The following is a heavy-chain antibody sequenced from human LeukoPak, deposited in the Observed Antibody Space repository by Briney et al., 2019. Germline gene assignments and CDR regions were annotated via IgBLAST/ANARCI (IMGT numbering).Heavy chain of an antibody. CDR2: ISNTGGST. Sequence: GGSLRLSCAASGFSFNTYAMSWVRQAPGKGLEWVSAISNTGGSTHYADSVKGRFTISRDKSKNTLSLQMNSLRAEDTAVYYCAQQVGYCSSGSCYFTYWGQGTLVTVSS. CDR3: AQQVGYCSSGSCYFTY. D-gene: IGHD2-15*01. J-gene: IGHJ1*01. V-gene: IGHV3-23*01. CDR1: GFSFNTYA.